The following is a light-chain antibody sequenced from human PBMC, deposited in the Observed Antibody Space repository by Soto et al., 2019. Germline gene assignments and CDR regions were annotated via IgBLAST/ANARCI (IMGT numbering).Light chain of an antibody. V-gene: IGKV3-20*01. CDR3: QQYHTSPLT. CDR2: GAS. CDR1: QTLSRSW. J-gene: IGKJ1*01. Sequence: EVVLTQSPGTLSLSPGERATLSCRATQTLSRSWLAWYQHKAGQAPRLLVSGASRRATGIPDRFSGGGAGTDFTLTIGRLEPEDFALYYCQQYHTSPLTFGQGTKVDI.